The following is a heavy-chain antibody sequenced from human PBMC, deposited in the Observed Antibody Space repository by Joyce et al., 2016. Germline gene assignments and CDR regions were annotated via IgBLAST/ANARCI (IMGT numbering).Heavy chain of an antibody. CDR3: ARDRGIAVTGPYLEDNWFDF. CDR1: GYTLTDYH. Sequence: QVHLVQSGAEVKKPGASVKVSCKASGYTLTDYHMNWVRQAPGLGLEWIGVIIPSDGSTLYAQRFQGRVTMTSDTSTSTVYLEVNSLRSEDTAMYYCARDRGIAVTGPYLEDNWFDFWGQGALVTVSS. V-gene: IGHV1-46*01. J-gene: IGHJ5*01. D-gene: IGHD6-19*01. CDR2: IIPSDGST.